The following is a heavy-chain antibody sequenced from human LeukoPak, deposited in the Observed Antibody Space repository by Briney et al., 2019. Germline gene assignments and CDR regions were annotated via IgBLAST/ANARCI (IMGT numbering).Heavy chain of an antibody. D-gene: IGHD3-22*01. J-gene: IGHJ3*02. Sequence: PSKTLSLTCTVSGGSISSGGYYWSWIRQHPGKGLERIGYIYYSGSTYYNPSLKSRVTISVDTSKNQFPLKLSSVTAADTAVYYCARGTYYYDSSGYYAFDIWGQGTMVTVSS. V-gene: IGHV4-31*03. CDR1: GGSISSGGYY. CDR3: ARGTYYYDSSGYYAFDI. CDR2: IYYSGST.